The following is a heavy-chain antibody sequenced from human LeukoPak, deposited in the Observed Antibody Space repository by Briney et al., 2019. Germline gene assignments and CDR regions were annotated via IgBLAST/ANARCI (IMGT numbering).Heavy chain of an antibody. Sequence: GESLKISCKGSGYSFTSYWIGWVRPMPGKGLEWMGIIYPGDSDTRYSPSFQGQVTISADKSISTAYLQWSSLKASDTAMYYCARFEWDSYYYDSSGYSNPFDYWGQGTLVTVSS. V-gene: IGHV5-51*01. CDR2: IYPGDSDT. D-gene: IGHD3-22*01. J-gene: IGHJ4*02. CDR1: GYSFTSYW. CDR3: ARFEWDSYYYDSSGYSNPFDY.